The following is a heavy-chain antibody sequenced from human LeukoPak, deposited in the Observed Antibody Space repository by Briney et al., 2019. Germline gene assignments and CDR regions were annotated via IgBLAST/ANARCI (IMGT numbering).Heavy chain of an antibody. CDR2: ITGPGDST. J-gene: IGHJ4*02. CDR3: AKRIPRWYQIDY. D-gene: IGHD2-15*01. Sequence: HPGGSLRLSCAASGFTFSGYAMSWVRQAPGKGLEWVSAITGPGDSTYYADSVKGRFTISRDNSKNTLYLQMNSLRAEDTAVYYCAKRIPRWYQIDYWGQGTLVTVSS. V-gene: IGHV3-23*01. CDR1: GFTFSGYA.